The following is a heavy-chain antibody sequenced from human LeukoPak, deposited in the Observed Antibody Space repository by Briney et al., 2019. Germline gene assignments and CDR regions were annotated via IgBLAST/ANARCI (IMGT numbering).Heavy chain of an antibody. CDR1: GGTFSSYA. V-gene: IGHV1-69*06. CDR2: IIPIFGTA. D-gene: IGHD3-10*01. J-gene: IGHJ3*02. CDR3: ARQETYYYGSGSPAGAFDI. Sequence: GASVKVSCKASGGTFSSYAISWVRQPPGQGLEWMGGIIPIFGTANYAQKFQGRVTITADKSTSTAYMELSSLRSEDTAVYYCARQETYYYGSGSPAGAFDIWGQGTMVTVSS.